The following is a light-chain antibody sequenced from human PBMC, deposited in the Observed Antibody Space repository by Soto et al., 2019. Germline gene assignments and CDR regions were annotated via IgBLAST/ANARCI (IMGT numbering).Light chain of an antibody. Sequence: EIVLTQSQDTLSLSRSEGATLXCRASQSVSSYLAWYQQKPGQAPRLLIYGASSRATGIPDRFSGSGSGTDFTLTISRLEPEDFAVYYCQQYGSSPRTFGQGTKVDIK. CDR1: QSVSSY. CDR2: GAS. J-gene: IGKJ1*01. V-gene: IGKV3-20*01. CDR3: QQYGSSPRT.